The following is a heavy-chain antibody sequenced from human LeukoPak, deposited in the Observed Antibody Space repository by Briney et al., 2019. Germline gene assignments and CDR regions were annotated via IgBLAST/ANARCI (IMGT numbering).Heavy chain of an antibody. D-gene: IGHD5-12*01. V-gene: IGHV3-30-3*01. Sequence: GRSPRLSCAASGFTFDNFALHWVRQAPGKGLEWVALISYDGTTKFYADSVRGRFTVSRDNSENTLYLEMNSLRLEDTAVYYCARGPLSGYEDYWGQGILVAVSS. CDR2: ISYDGTTK. CDR1: GFTFDNFA. J-gene: IGHJ4*02. CDR3: ARGPLSGYEDY.